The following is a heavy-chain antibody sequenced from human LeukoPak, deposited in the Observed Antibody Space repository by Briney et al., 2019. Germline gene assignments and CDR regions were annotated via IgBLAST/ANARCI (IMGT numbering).Heavy chain of an antibody. J-gene: IGHJ4*02. CDR2: IYWNDDK. D-gene: IGHD1-14*01. CDR3: AHRSSTGIFDY. V-gene: IGHV2-5*01. Sequence: SGPTLVKPTQTLTLTCTFSGFSLSTSGVGVGWIRQPPGKALEWLGLIYWNDDKRYSPSLKSRLTITKGTSKNQVVLTMTNMDPVDAATYCCAHRSSTGIFDYWGQGALVTVSS. CDR1: GFSLSTSGVG.